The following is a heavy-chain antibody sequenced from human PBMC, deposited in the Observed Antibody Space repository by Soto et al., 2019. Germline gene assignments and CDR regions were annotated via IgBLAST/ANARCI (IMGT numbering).Heavy chain of an antibody. D-gene: IGHD1-26*01. CDR2: IYYSGST. J-gene: IGHJ3*02. CDR1: GGSISSGDYY. CDR3: ASSGSYRGNDAFDI. V-gene: IGHV4-30-4*01. Sequence: QVQLQESGPGLVKPSQTLSLTCTVSGGSISSGDYYWSWIRQPPGKGLEWIGYIYYSGSTYYNPSLKSRVTISVDTSKNQFPLKLSYVTAADTAVYYCASSGSYRGNDAFDIWGQGTMVTVSS.